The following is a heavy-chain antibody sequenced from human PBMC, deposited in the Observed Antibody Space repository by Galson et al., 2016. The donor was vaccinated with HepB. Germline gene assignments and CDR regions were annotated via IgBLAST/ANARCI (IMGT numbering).Heavy chain of an antibody. Sequence: SLRLSCAASGFTVSSKYMSWVRQAPGKGLEWVSVSYADGRTYYAESVRGRFTISRDNSKNTLFLQVNNLSAEDTAVYYCARDPGFINGMNVWGQGTTVTVSS. CDR3: ARDPGFINGMNV. CDR2: SYADGRT. V-gene: IGHV3-53*01. J-gene: IGHJ6*02. CDR1: GFTVSSKY.